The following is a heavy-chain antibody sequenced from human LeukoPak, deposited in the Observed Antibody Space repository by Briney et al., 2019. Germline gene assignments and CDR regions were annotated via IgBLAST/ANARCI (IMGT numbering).Heavy chain of an antibody. V-gene: IGHV3-9*01. CDR2: ISWNSGSI. CDR3: AKDAYGDYNFDY. CDR1: GFTFDDYA. Sequence: GRSLRLSCAASGFTFDDYAMHWVRQAPGKGLEWVSGISWNSGSIGYADSVKGRFTISRDNAKNSLYLQMNSLRAEDTALYYCAKDAYGDYNFDYWGQGTLVTVSS. D-gene: IGHD4-17*01. J-gene: IGHJ4*02.